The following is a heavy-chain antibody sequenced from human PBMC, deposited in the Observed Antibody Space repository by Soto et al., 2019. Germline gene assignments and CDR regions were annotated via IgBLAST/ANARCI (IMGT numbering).Heavy chain of an antibody. Sequence: ASVKVSCKASGGTFSSYAISWVRQAPGQGLEWMGGIIPIFGTANYAQKFQGRVTITADESTSTAYMELSSLRSEDTAVYYCARAREQLVGSWFDPWGQGTLVTVSS. CDR2: IIPIFGTA. V-gene: IGHV1-69*13. CDR3: ARAREQLVGSWFDP. J-gene: IGHJ5*02. CDR1: GGTFSSYA. D-gene: IGHD6-6*01.